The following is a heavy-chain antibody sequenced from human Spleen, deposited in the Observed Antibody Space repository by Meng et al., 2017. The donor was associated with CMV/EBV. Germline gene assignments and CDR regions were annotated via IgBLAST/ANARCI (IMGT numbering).Heavy chain of an antibody. CDR2: IKSKTAGGKR. V-gene: IGHV3-15*01. CDR1: GFTFTDAW. J-gene: IGHJ4*02. D-gene: IGHD1-20*01. Sequence: GGSLRLSCAASGFTFTDAWMSWVRQAPGKGLEWVGRIKSKTAGGKRDYAAPVKGRITISRDDSKRTLYLLLNSLKTEDTAVYYCTTGPITVEALGTFDFWGQGTLVTVSS. CDR3: TTGPITVEALGTFDF.